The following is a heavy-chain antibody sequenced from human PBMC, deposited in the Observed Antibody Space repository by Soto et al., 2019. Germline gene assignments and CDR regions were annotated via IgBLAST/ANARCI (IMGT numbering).Heavy chain of an antibody. CDR1: GYIFSNYG. D-gene: IGHD6-13*01. Sequence: GAAVKFSCKASGYIFSNYGISWVRQAPGQGLEWMGWISTYNANTYYAQKFQGRVTMTTDTSTSTAYMELRSLRSDDTAVFYCARERDGSSWSSAESLQYWGQGTLVTVSS. CDR2: ISTYNANT. V-gene: IGHV1-18*01. CDR3: ARERDGSSWSSAESLQY. J-gene: IGHJ1*01.